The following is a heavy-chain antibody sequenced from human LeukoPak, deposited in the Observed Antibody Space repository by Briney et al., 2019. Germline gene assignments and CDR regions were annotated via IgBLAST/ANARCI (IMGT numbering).Heavy chain of an antibody. D-gene: IGHD1-26*01. Sequence: SETLSLTCTVSGGSISSSSYYWGWIRQPPGKGLEWIGSIYYSGSTYYNPSLKSRVTISVDTSKNQFSLKLSSVTAADTAVYYCATGRDGSYDWGQGTLVSVSS. CDR3: ATGRDGSYD. CDR1: GGSISSSSYY. V-gene: IGHV4-39*07. CDR2: IYYSGST. J-gene: IGHJ4*02.